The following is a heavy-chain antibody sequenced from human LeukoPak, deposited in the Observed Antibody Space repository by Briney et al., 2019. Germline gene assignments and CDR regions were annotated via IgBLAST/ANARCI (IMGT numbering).Heavy chain of an antibody. J-gene: IGHJ4*02. Sequence: ASVKVSCKASGCTFTGYYMHWVRQAPGQGLEWMGWINPNSGGTNYAQKFQGRVTMTRDTSIRTAYMELSRLRSDDTAVYYCARDLYGGTSATFDYWGQGTLVTVSS. CDR3: ARDLYGGTSATFDY. CDR2: INPNSGGT. CDR1: GCTFTGYY. V-gene: IGHV1-2*02. D-gene: IGHD4-23*01.